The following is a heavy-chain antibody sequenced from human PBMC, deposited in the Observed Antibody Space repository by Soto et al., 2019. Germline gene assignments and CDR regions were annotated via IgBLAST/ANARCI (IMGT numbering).Heavy chain of an antibody. D-gene: IGHD6-6*01. V-gene: IGHV3-30*18. Sequence: GGSLRLSCAASGFTFSSYGMHWVRQAPGKGLEWVAVISYDGSNKYYADSVKGRFTISRDNSKNTLYLQMNSLRAEDTAVYYWGKFGARREARPGSYSVMAVWGQGTTVPVSS. CDR1: GFTFSSYG. CDR2: ISYDGSNK. CDR3: GKFGARREARPGSYSVMAV. J-gene: IGHJ6*02.